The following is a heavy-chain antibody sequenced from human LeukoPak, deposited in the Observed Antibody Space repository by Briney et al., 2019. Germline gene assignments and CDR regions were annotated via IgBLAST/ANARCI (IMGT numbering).Heavy chain of an antibody. D-gene: IGHD1-26*01. Sequence: SETLSLTCTVSGGSISRSSYYWGWIRQPPGKGLEWIGSIYYSGSTYYNPSLKSRVTISVDTSKNQFSLKLSSVTAADTAVYYCARHFVGRRRGGWFDPWGQGTLVTVSS. V-gene: IGHV4-39*01. CDR3: ARHFVGRRRGGWFDP. CDR1: GGSISRSSYY. CDR2: IYYSGST. J-gene: IGHJ5*02.